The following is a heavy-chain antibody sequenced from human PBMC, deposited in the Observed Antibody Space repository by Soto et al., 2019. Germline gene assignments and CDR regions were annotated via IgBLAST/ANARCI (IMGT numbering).Heavy chain of an antibody. Sequence: PSETLSLTCTVSGGSISSYYWSWIRQPPGKGLEWIGYIYYSGSTNYNPSLKSRVTISVDTSKNQFSLKLSSVTAADTAVYYCAREVVVGLAATRNSTCFDPWGQGTLVTVS. CDR1: GGSISSYY. J-gene: IGHJ5*02. D-gene: IGHD2-15*01. CDR2: IYYSGST. CDR3: AREVVVGLAATRNSTCFDP. V-gene: IGHV4-59*12.